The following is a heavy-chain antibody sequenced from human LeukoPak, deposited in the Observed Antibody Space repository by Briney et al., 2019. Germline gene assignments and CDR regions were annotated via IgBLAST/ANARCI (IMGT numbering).Heavy chain of an antibody. CDR2: IKQDGSEK. CDR3: AKNSPNYDFWSGYLGY. D-gene: IGHD3-3*01. Sequence: GGSLRLSCAASGFTFSSYWMSWVRQAPGKGLEWVANIKQDGSEKYYVDSVKGRFTISRDNAKNSLYLQMNSLRAEDTAVYYRAKNSPNYDFWSGYLGYWGQGTLVTVSS. V-gene: IGHV3-7*01. CDR1: GFTFSSYW. J-gene: IGHJ4*02.